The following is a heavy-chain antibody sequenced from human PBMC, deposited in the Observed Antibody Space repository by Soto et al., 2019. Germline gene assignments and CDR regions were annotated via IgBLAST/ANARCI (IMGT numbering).Heavy chain of an antibody. CDR1: GYIFTTYG. Sequence: QVHLVQSGAEVKKPGASVKVSCKGSGYIFTTYGITWVRQAPGQGLEWMGWISAHNGNTNYAQKLQGRVTVTRDTSTSTAYMELRNLRSDDTAVDYCARGRYGDYWGQGALVTVSS. D-gene: IGHD1-1*01. J-gene: IGHJ4*02. V-gene: IGHV1-18*01. CDR3: ARGRYGDY. CDR2: ISAHNGNT.